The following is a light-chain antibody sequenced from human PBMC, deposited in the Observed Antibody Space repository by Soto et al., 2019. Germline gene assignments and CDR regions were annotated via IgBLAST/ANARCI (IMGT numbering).Light chain of an antibody. CDR2: EVS. Sequence: QSALTQPASVSGSPGQSITISCTGTSSDVGGYNYVSWYQQHPGKAPKLMIYEVSNRPSGVSNRFSGSKSGNTASLTISGLQAEDEADYYCCSYAGSYTLVFGGGTKVTVL. CDR3: CSYAGSYTLV. CDR1: SSDVGGYNY. J-gene: IGLJ2*01. V-gene: IGLV2-14*01.